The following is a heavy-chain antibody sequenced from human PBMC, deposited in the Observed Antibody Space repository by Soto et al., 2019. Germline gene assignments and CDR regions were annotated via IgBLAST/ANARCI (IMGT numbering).Heavy chain of an antibody. Sequence: QVQLVQSGAEVKKPGASVKVSCKASGYTFTSYYMNWVRQAPGQGLEWLGIINPSGGYTTYAQRFLGRVTITSDTSTSTVHMALGSLTSEDTDVYYCARGGGLVVETAPYDHWGQGTLVTVSS. CDR1: GYTFTSYY. CDR2: INPSGGYT. CDR3: ARGGGLVVETAPYDH. J-gene: IGHJ4*02. V-gene: IGHV1-46*03. D-gene: IGHD2-21*02.